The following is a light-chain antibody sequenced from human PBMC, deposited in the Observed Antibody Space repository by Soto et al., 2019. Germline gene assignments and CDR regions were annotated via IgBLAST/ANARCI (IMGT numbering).Light chain of an antibody. V-gene: IGKV1-6*01. CDR2: GTS. CDR3: LQDYSYPRT. J-gene: IGKJ1*01. CDR1: QAIRTE. Sequence: AIPMTQSPSSLSASVGDRVIITCRASQAIRTELGWYQQRPGKAPKLLIYGTSKLQSGVPSRFSGSGSGTDFTLTINGLQPEDFETYYCLQDYSYPRTFGQGTKVDVK.